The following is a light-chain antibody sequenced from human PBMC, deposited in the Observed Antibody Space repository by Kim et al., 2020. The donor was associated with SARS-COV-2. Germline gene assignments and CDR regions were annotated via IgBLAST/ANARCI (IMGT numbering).Light chain of an antibody. CDR2: DVS. V-gene: IGLV2-14*04. CDR1: SSDVGSYNY. CDR3: SSYTSSSTWV. J-gene: IGLJ3*02. Sequence: QSFDISCTGTSSDVGSYNYVSWYQQHPGKAPKLMIYDVSKRPSGVSNRCSGSKSGNTASLTISGLQAEDEADYYCSSYTSSSTWVFGGGTKVTVL.